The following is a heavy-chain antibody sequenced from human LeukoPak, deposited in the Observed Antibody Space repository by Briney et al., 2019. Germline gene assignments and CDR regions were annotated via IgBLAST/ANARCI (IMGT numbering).Heavy chain of an antibody. D-gene: IGHD3-3*01. V-gene: IGHV4-38-2*01. CDR3: ARGRGSDFWSASNI. J-gene: IGHJ4*02. Sequence: SETLSLTCAVSGYSINSGYYWVWTRQPPGKGLEWIGTIYHSGSTYHNPSLKSRVTISVDTSKNQFSLKLTSVTAADTAVYYCARGRGSDFWSASNIWGQGTLVTVSS. CDR2: IYHSGST. CDR1: GYSINSGYY.